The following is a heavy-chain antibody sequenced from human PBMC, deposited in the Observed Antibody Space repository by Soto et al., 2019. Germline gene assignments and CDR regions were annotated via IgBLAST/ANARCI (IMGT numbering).Heavy chain of an antibody. J-gene: IGHJ6*02. Sequence: QVQLQQWGAGLLKPSETLSLTCAVYGGSFSGYYWSWIRQPPGKGLEWIGEINHSGSTNYNPSLKSRVTISVDTSKNQFSLKLSSVTAADTAVYYCARAAGGRAGTSLYYYYGMDVWGQGTTVTVSS. D-gene: IGHD1-1*01. CDR1: GGSFSGYY. CDR2: INHSGST. CDR3: ARAAGGRAGTSLYYYYGMDV. V-gene: IGHV4-34*01.